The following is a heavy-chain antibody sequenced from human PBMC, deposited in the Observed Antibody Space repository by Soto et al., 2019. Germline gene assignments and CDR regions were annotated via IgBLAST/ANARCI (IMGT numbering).Heavy chain of an antibody. CDR3: ARLIRDASGSYRLDY. CDR1: GGSISPYY. J-gene: IGHJ4*02. CDR2: IYYSGYT. V-gene: IGHV4-59*08. D-gene: IGHD3-10*01. Sequence: SETLSLTCTASGGSISPYYWSWIRQPPGEGMEWIGYIYYSGYTNYNPSLKSRLTISVDTSKNQLSLKLSSVTAADTAVHYCARLIRDASGSYRLDYWGRGTLVTVSS.